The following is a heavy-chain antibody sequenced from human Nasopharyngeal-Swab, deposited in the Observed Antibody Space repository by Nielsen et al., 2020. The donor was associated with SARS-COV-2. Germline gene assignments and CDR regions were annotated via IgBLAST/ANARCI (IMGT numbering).Heavy chain of an antibody. CDR1: GFTFSSYS. Sequence: GESLKISCAASGFTFSSYSMNWVRQAPGKGLEWVSSINSSSSYIYYADSVKGRFTISRDDAKNSLYLQMNSLRAEDTAVYYCARVGGRDSSSFDYWGQGTLVTVSS. CDR3: ARVGGRDSSSFDY. J-gene: IGHJ4*02. V-gene: IGHV3-21*01. CDR2: INSSSSYI. D-gene: IGHD6-6*01.